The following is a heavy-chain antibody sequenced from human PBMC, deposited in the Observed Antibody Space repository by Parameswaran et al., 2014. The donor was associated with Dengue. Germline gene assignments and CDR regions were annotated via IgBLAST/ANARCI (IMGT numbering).Heavy chain of an antibody. CDR1: GGSFSGYY. CDR3: ARGVFNYMDV. Sequence: SETLSLTCAVYGGSFSGYYWSWIRQPPGKGLEWIGEINHSGSTNYNPSLKSRVTISVDTSKNQFSLKLSSVTAADTAVYYCARGVFNYMDVWGKGTTVTVSS. CDR2: INHSGST. V-gene: IGHV4-34*01. J-gene: IGHJ6*03.